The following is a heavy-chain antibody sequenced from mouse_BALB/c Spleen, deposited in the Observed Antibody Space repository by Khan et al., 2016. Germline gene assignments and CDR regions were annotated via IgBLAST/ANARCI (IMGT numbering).Heavy chain of an antibody. Sequence: QVQLQQSGAELVRPGSSVKISCKASGYAFSSYWMNWVKQRPGQGLEWIGQIYPGDGDTNYNGKFKGKATLTSDKSSSTAYMLLSSLTSEDSAVYLCARVSRSGYVAWVAYWVQGTLVTVSA. J-gene: IGHJ3*01. CDR1: GYAFSSYW. CDR3: ARVSRSGYVAWVAY. D-gene: IGHD3-1*01. V-gene: IGHV1-80*01. CDR2: IYPGDGDT.